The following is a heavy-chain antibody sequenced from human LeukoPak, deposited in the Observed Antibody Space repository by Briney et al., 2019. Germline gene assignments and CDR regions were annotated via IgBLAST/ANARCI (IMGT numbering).Heavy chain of an antibody. CDR2: IYYSGST. D-gene: IGHD3-22*01. CDR3: ARVRGRGYDSSGYYYFDY. J-gene: IGHJ4*02. V-gene: IGHV4-59*01. Sequence: PLEPLSLTCTVSGGSISSYYWSWIRQPPGKGPEWIGYIYYSGSTNYNPSLKSRVTISVDTSKNQFSLKLSSVTAADTAVYYCARVRGRGYDSSGYYYFDYWGQGTLVTVSS. CDR1: GGSISSYY.